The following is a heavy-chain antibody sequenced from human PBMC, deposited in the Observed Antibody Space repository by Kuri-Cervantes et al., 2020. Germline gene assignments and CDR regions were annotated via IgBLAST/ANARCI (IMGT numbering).Heavy chain of an antibody. CDR2: INHRGST. CDR3: SRETPGAGHFDY. CDR1: GGSFSGYY. J-gene: IGHJ4*02. Sequence: GSLRLSCAVYGGSFSGYYWSWIRQPPGKGLEWIGEINHRGSTNYSPSLKSRVTISVDTSKNQFSLNLNSVTAADTAVYYCSRETPGAGHFDYWGQGNLVTVSS. V-gene: IGHV4-34*01. D-gene: IGHD4/OR15-4a*01.